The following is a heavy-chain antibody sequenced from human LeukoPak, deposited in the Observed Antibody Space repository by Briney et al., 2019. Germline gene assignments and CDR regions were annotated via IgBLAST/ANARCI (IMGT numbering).Heavy chain of an antibody. D-gene: IGHD2-15*01. J-gene: IGHJ4*02. CDR1: GFTFSSYA. CDR3: AKGSGGSCYSPIDY. Sequence: PGGSLRLSCAASGFTFSSYAMSWVRQAPGKGLEWVSVISGSDDRTYYADSVKGRFTISRDNSKNTLYLQMNSLRADDTAVYYCAKGSGGSCYSPIDYWGQGTLVTVSS. V-gene: IGHV3-23*01. CDR2: ISGSDDRT.